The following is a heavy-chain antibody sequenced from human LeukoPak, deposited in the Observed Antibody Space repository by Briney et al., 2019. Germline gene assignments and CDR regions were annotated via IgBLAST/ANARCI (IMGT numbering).Heavy chain of an antibody. CDR1: GFTFSSYA. CDR3: AKQSSEYSSSSFDY. V-gene: IGHV3-23*01. Sequence: GGSLRLSCAASGFTFSSYAMSWVRQAPGKGLEWVSAISGSGGSTYYADSVKGRFTISRDNSKSTLYLQMNSLRAEDTAVYYCAKQSSEYSSSSFDYWGQGTLVTVSS. D-gene: IGHD6-6*01. CDR2: ISGSGGST. J-gene: IGHJ4*02.